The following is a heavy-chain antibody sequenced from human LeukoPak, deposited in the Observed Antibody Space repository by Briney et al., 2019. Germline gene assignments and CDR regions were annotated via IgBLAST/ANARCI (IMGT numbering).Heavy chain of an antibody. CDR3: ASLMATNTNSLDY. D-gene: IGHD5-24*01. Sequence: GASVNVSCKASGYTFTSYAMHWVRQAPGQRLEWMGWINAGNGNTKYSQKFQGRVTITRDTSASTAYMELSSLRSEDTAVYYCASLMATNTNSLDYWGQGTLVTVSS. J-gene: IGHJ4*02. CDR1: GYTFTSYA. CDR2: INAGNGNT. V-gene: IGHV1-3*01.